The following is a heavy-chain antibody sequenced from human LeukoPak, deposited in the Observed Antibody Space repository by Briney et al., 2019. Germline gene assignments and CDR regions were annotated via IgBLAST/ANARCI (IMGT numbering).Heavy chain of an antibody. CDR1: GGTFSSYA. D-gene: IGHD6-6*01. CDR3: ASAIAARPNYYGMDV. J-gene: IGHJ6*02. CDR2: IIPIFGTA. V-gene: IGHV1-69*13. Sequence: SVKVSCKASGGTFSSYAISWVRQAPGQGLEWMGGIIPIFGTANYAQKFQGRVTITADESTSTAYMELSSLRSEDTAVYYCASAIAARPNYYGMDVWGQRTTVTVSS.